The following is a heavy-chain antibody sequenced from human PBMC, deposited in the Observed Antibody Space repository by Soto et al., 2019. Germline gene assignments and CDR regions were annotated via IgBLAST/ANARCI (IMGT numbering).Heavy chain of an antibody. V-gene: IGHV1-69*01. CDR3: ARGFGELSTPYYYYGMDV. Sequence: QVQLVQSGAEVKKPGSSVKVSCKASGGTFSSYAISWVRQAPGQGLEWMGGIIPIFGTANYAQKFQGRVTITADESTNTPYMELSSLRSEDTAVYYCARGFGELSTPYYYYGMDVWGQGTTVTVSS. CDR1: GGTFSSYA. D-gene: IGHD3-10*01. CDR2: IIPIFGTA. J-gene: IGHJ6*02.